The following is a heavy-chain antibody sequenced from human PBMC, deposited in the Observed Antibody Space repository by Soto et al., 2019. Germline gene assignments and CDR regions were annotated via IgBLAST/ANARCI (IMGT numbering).Heavy chain of an antibody. CDR3: ARYSGSYWHYLDF. Sequence: LGVSLKISCKGSGYSFASHWVAWVRQMPEKGLEWIGTIYPGDSDTKYSSAFRGHVTISADTSVPTAYLQWRSLEATDSAIYYCARYSGSYWHYLDFWGQGTLVTVSS. CDR1: GYSFASHW. CDR2: IYPGDSDT. V-gene: IGHV5-51*01. D-gene: IGHD1-26*01. J-gene: IGHJ4*02.